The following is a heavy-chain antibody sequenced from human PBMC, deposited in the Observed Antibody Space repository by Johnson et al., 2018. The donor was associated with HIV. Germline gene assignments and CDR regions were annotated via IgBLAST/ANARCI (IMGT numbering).Heavy chain of an antibody. CDR1: GFTFSIYA. D-gene: IGHD6-13*01. CDR3: ARDPAAAALRAFDI. J-gene: IGHJ3*02. V-gene: IGHV3-30*04. Sequence: QVQLVESGGGVVQPGRSLRLSCAASGFTFSIYAMHWVRQAPGKGLEWVSLISFDGNDKYYADSVKGRFTISRDNSKNTLYLQMNSLRAEDTAVYYCARDPAAAALRAFDIWGQGTMVTVSS. CDR2: ISFDGNDK.